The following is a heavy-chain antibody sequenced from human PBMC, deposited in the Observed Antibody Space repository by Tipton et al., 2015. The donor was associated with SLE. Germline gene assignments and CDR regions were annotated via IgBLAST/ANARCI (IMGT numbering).Heavy chain of an antibody. CDR3: ARGRFFDY. J-gene: IGHJ4*02. V-gene: IGHV3-48*03. CDR1: GFTFSSYE. Sequence: SLRLSCAASGFTFSSYEMNWVRQAPGKGLEWVAYINSFYSTTYYADSVKDRFTISRDNAKKSLYLQMNSLRAEETAVYYCARGRFFDYWGQGTLVTVSS. CDR2: INSFYSTT.